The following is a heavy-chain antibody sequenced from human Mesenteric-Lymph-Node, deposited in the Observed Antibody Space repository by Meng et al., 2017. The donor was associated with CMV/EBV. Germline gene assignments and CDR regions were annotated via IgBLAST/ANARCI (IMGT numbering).Heavy chain of an antibody. CDR2: IYSGGSNT. J-gene: IGHJ4*02. CDR1: GFTFSSYA. V-gene: IGHV3-23*03. D-gene: IGHD2-2*01. Sequence: GESLKISCAASGFTFSSYAMTWVRQAPGKGLEWVSIIYSGGSNTYYADSVKGRFTISRDNSKNTLYLQMNSLRVEDTDVYYCAKDDCSSASCYGDYWGQGTLVTVSS. CDR3: AKDDCSSASCYGDY.